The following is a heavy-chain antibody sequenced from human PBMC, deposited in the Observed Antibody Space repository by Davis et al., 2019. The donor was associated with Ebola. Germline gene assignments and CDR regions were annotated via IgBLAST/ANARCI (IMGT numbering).Heavy chain of an antibody. CDR3: ARGDCSSTSCYRWFDP. D-gene: IGHD2-2*01. CDR2: INAGNGNT. Sequence: GESLKISCAASGFTFTSYAMHWVRQAPGQRLEWMGWINAGNGNTKYSQKFQGRVTITRDTSASTAYMELSSLRSEDTAVYYCARGDCSSTSCYRWFDPWGQGTLVTVSS. J-gene: IGHJ5*02. CDR1: GFTFTSYA. V-gene: IGHV1-3*01.